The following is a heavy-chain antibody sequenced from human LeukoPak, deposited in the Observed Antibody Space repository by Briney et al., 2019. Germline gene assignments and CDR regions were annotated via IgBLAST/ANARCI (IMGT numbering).Heavy chain of an antibody. V-gene: IGHV3-33*03. CDR2: IWYDGSNK. D-gene: IGHD3-3*01. CDR3: ASTSIFGVVIRYYGMDV. J-gene: IGHJ6*02. CDR1: GFTFSSYG. Sequence: GGSLRLSCAASGFTFSSYGMHWVRQAPGKGLEWVAVIWYDGSNKYYADSVKGRFTISRDNAKNSLYLQMNSLRAEDTAVYYCASTSIFGVVIRYYGMDVWGQGTTVTVSS.